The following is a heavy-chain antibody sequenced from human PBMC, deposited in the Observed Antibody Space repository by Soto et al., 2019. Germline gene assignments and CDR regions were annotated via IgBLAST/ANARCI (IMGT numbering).Heavy chain of an antibody. CDR3: ARERYGRIDY. J-gene: IGHJ4*02. V-gene: IGHV4-34*01. Sequence: ASETLSLTCAVYGGSFSGYYWSWIRQPPGKGLEWIGEINHSGSTNYNPSLKSRVTISVDTSKNQFSLKLSSVTAADTAVYYCARERYGRIDYWGQGTLVTVSS. CDR1: GGSFSGYY. CDR2: INHSGST. D-gene: IGHD3-9*01.